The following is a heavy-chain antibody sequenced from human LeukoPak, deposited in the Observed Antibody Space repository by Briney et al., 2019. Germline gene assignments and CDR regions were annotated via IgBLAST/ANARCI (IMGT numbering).Heavy chain of an antibody. CDR1: GYSFTSYW. J-gene: IGHJ4*02. CDR3: ARRPRDGVGAGFDY. V-gene: IGHV5-51*01. D-gene: IGHD1-26*01. Sequence: GESLKISCKGSGYSFTSYWIGWVRQMPGNGLEWGAVIFPDDSDTRYSPSFQGQVTISADKSINTAYLQWSSLQASDTAIYYCARRPRDGVGAGFDYWGQGTLVTVPS. CDR2: IFPDDSDT.